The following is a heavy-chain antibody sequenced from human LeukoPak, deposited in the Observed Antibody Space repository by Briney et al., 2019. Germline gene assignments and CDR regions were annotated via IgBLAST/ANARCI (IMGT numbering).Heavy chain of an antibody. CDR3: ARNFAIDY. Sequence: HPGGSLRLSCAGSGFTFSSYAMSWVRQAPGKGLEWVANIKQDGSEKYYVDSVKGRFTISRDNAKNSLYLQMNSLRAEDTAVYYCARNFAIDYWGQGTLVTVSS. J-gene: IGHJ4*02. CDR1: GFTFSSYA. D-gene: IGHD3-9*01. V-gene: IGHV3-7*01. CDR2: IKQDGSEK.